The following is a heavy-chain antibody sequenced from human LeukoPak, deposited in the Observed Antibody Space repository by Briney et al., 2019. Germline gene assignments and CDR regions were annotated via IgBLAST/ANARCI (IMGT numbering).Heavy chain of an antibody. J-gene: IGHJ3*02. CDR1: GGSISSYY. V-gene: IGHV4-59*01. CDR2: IYYSGST. CDR3: ARDRGYAPNDAFDI. D-gene: IGHD3-10*01. Sequence: SETLSLTCTVSGGSISSYYWSWIRQPPGKGLEWIGYIYYSGSTNYNPSLKSRVTISVDTSKNQFSLKLSSVTAADTAVYYCARDRGYAPNDAFDIWXQGTMVTVSS.